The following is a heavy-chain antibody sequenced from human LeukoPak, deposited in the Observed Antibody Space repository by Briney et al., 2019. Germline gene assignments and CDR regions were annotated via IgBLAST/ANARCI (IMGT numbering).Heavy chain of an antibody. D-gene: IGHD2-2*01. CDR3: AKAGVPAAGWAFGYFDY. CDR1: GFTFSSYA. J-gene: IGHJ4*02. V-gene: IGHV3-23*01. CDR2: ISGSGGST. Sequence: GGSLRLSCAASGFTFSSYAMSWVRQAPGKGLEWVSAISGSGGSTYYADSVKGRFTISRDNSKNTLYLQMNSLRAEDTAVYYCAKAGVPAAGWAFGYFDYWGQGTLVTVSS.